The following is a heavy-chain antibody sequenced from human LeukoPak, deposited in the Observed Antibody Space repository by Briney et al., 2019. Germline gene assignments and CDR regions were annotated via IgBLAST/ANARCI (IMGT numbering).Heavy chain of an antibody. V-gene: IGHV1-2*02. D-gene: IGHD2-15*01. CDR2: INPNSGGT. CDR3: ARVGGSWVAATPGHWFDP. CDR1: GYTFTGYY. Sequence: GASVKVSCKASGYTFTGYYLHWVRQAPGQGLEWMGWINPNSGGTNYAQKFQGRVTMTRDTSISTAYMELSRLRSDDTAVYYCARVGGSWVAATPGHWFDPWGQGTLVTVSS. J-gene: IGHJ5*02.